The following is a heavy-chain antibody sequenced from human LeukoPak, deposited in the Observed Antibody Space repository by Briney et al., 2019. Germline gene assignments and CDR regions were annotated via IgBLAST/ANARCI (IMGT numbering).Heavy chain of an antibody. D-gene: IGHD2-15*01. Sequence: SVKVSCKASGGTFSSYAISWVRQAPGQGLEWMGGIIPIFGTANYAQKFQGRVTITTDESTSTAYMELSSLRSEDTAVYYCAGGSHYLYYYYYYMDVWGKGTTVTVSS. CDR1: GGTFSSYA. J-gene: IGHJ6*03. V-gene: IGHV1-69*05. CDR3: AGGSHYLYYYYYYMDV. CDR2: IIPIFGTA.